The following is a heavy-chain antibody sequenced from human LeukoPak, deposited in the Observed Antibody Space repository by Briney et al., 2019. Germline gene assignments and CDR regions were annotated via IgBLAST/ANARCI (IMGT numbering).Heavy chain of an antibody. J-gene: IGHJ5*02. CDR3: ARDLGRYFGRSGGCCWFDP. D-gene: IGHD3-9*01. V-gene: IGHV4-59*01. CDR1: GGSISSSY. Sequence: SEPLSLTCTVSGGSISSSYWSWIRQPPGKGLEWIGYIYKSGSTDYNPSLKSRVTISVDTSKNQLSLKLTSVTAADTAVYYCARDLGRYFGRSGGCCWFDPWGQGTPVTVSS. CDR2: IYKSGST.